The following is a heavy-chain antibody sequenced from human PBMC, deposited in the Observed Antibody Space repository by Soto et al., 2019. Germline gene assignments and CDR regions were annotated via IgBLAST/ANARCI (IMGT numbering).Heavy chain of an antibody. J-gene: IGHJ5*02. CDR1: GYTFTSYA. V-gene: IGHV1-3*01. Sequence: GASVKVSCKASGYTFTSYAMHWVRQAPGQRLEWMGWINAGNGNTKYSQKFQGRVTITRDTSASTAYMELGSLRSEDTAVYYCARAAVTIFGVVINWFDPWGQGTLVTVSS. D-gene: IGHD3-3*01. CDR2: INAGNGNT. CDR3: ARAAVTIFGVVINWFDP.